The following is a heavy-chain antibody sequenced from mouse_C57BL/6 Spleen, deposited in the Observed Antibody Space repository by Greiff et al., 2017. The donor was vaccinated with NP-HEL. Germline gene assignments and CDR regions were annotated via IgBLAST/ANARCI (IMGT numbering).Heavy chain of an antibody. J-gene: IGHJ4*01. CDR2: IHPNSGST. V-gene: IGHV1-64*01. Sequence: QVQLQQPGAELVKPGASVKLSCKASGYTFTSYWMHWVKQRPGQGLEWIGMIHPNSGSTNYNEKFKSKATLTVDKSSSTAYMQLSSLTSEDSAVYYCASSTVREGDYAMDYWGQGTSVTVSS. D-gene: IGHD1-1*01. CDR3: ASSTVREGDYAMDY. CDR1: GYTFTSYW.